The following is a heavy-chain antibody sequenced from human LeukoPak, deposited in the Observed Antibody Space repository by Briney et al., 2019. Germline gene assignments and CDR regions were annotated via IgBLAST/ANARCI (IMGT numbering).Heavy chain of an antibody. CDR3: AKDSRVLLWFGELLPSYFDY. CDR1: GFTFSSYA. D-gene: IGHD3-10*01. Sequence: GGSLRLSCAASGFTFSSYAMSWVRQAPGKGLEWVSAISGSGGSTYYADSVKGRFTISRDNSKNTLYLQMNSLGAEDTAVYYCAKDSRVLLWFGELLPSYFDYWGQGTLVTVSS. V-gene: IGHV3-23*01. J-gene: IGHJ4*02. CDR2: ISGSGGST.